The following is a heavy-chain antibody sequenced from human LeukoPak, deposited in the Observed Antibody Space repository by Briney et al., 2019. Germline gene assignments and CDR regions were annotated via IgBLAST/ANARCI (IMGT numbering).Heavy chain of an antibody. D-gene: IGHD3-3*01. CDR2: IYYSGST. Sequence: SETLSLTCTVSGGSISGYYWSWIRQPPGKGLEWIGYIYYSGSTNYDPSLKSRVTISVDTSKNQFSLKLSSVTAADTAVYYCARTIYYDFWSGSYYPQGDAFDIWGQGTMVTVSS. CDR3: ARTIYYDFWSGSYYPQGDAFDI. V-gene: IGHV4-59*01. J-gene: IGHJ3*02. CDR1: GGSISGYY.